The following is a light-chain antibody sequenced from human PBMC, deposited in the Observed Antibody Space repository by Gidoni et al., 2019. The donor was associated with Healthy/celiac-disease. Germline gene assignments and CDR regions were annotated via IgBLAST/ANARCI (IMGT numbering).Light chain of an antibody. V-gene: IGKV1-39*01. Sequence: DIQMTQSPSSLSASVGDRVTIPCRASQSISSYLNWYQQKPGKAPKLLIYAASSLQSGVPSRFSGSGSGTDFTLTISSLQPEHFATYYCQQSYSTPLTFGGGTKVEIK. J-gene: IGKJ4*01. CDR3: QQSYSTPLT. CDR1: QSISSY. CDR2: AAS.